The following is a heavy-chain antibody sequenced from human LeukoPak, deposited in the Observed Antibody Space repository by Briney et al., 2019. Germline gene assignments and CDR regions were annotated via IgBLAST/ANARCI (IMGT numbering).Heavy chain of an antibody. CDR2: ISGSGSST. Sequence: GGSLRLSCAASGFTFTSYAMNWVRQAPGKGLEWVSTISGSGSSTYYVDSVKGRFTISRDNSKNTLYLQMNSLRAEDTAVYYCARDTGEYYFDYWGQGTLVTVSS. V-gene: IGHV3-23*01. CDR3: ARDTGEYYFDY. J-gene: IGHJ4*02. D-gene: IGHD7-27*01. CDR1: GFTFTSYA.